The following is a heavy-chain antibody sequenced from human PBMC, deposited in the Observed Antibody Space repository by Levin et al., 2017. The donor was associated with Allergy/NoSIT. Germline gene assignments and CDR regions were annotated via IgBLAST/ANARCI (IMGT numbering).Heavy chain of an antibody. CDR1: GGTFNNYA. J-gene: IGHJ6*02. CDR3: AMGGATEERFVVEQLAIDDYHYHTMDV. CDR2: ISPTLGLG. Sequence: VASVKVSCKASGGTFNNYAIDWVRQAPGQGLEWMGRISPTLGLGSNAQKFQGRVTITADMSTDTASMELSSLRSEDTAVYYCAMGGATEERFVVEQLAIDDYHYHTMDVWGQGTTVTVSS. D-gene: IGHD1-1*01. V-gene: IGHV1-69*04.